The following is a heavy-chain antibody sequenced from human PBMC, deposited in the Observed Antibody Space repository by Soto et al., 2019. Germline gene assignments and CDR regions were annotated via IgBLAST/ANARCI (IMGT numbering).Heavy chain of an antibody. CDR3: ARGWGYFDSSGFPYLYAMDV. CDR2: IKEDGSEK. D-gene: IGHD3-22*01. CDR1: GFTFSTYW. V-gene: IGHV3-7*01. J-gene: IGHJ6*02. Sequence: LRLSCAASGFTFSTYWMSWVRQAPGKGLEWVANIKEDGSEKYYVDSVEGRFTISRDNAKNSLYLQMTSLRAEDTALYYCARGWGYFDSSGFPYLYAMDVWGPGTTVTVSS.